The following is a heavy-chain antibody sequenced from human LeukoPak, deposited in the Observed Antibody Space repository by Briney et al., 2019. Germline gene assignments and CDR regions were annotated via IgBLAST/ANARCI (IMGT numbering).Heavy chain of an antibody. CDR1: GFTFNNYW. V-gene: IGHV3-30*18. CDR2: ISYDGSSE. Sequence: GGSLRLSCAVSGFTFNNYWMSWVRQAPGKGLEWVALISYDGSSEYYAGSVKGRFTISRDNSKITVYLQMNSLKAEDTAVYYCAKELYNYGDYGAEGLDVGGQGTTVTVS. J-gene: IGHJ6*02. CDR3: AKELYNYGDYGAEGLDV. D-gene: IGHD4-17*01.